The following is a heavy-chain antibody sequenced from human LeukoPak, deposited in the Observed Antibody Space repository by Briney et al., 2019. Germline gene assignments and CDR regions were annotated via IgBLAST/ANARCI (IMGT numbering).Heavy chain of an antibody. J-gene: IGHJ1*01. CDR3: AKAGYYYDGSGYAEYFQH. V-gene: IGHV3-30*18. D-gene: IGHD3-22*01. CDR1: EFAFRRYG. Sequence: GRSLRLSCAASEFAFRRYGVHWVRQAPGKGLEWVAVISYDGSNKYYADSVKGRFTISRGISKNTLYLQMNSLRAEDTAVYYCAKAGYYYDGSGYAEYFQHWGQGTLVTVSS. CDR2: ISYDGSNK.